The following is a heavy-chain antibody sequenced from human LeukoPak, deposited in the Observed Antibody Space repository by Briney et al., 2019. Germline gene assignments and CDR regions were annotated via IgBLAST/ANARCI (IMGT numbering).Heavy chain of an antibody. CDR1: GFTFSSYS. V-gene: IGHV3-21*01. CDR2: ISSSSSYI. Sequence: GGSLRLSCAASGFTFSSYSMNWVRQAPGKGLEWVSSISSSSSYIYYADSMKGRFTISRDNAKNSLYLQMNSLRAEDTAVYYCAREGITVTIFYYYYMDVWGKGTTVTVSS. CDR3: AREGITVTIFYYYYMDV. J-gene: IGHJ6*03. D-gene: IGHD4-17*01.